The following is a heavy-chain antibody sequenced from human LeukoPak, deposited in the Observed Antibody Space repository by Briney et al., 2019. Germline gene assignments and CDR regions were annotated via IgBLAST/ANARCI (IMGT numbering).Heavy chain of an antibody. J-gene: IGHJ4*02. CDR3: ARGDDLYGSGSYHDS. CDR1: GGSISSGDYY. CDR2: INHSGST. V-gene: IGHV4-39*07. Sequence: PSETLSLTCTVSGGSISSGDYYWSWIRQPPGKGLEWMGEINHSGSTNYSPSLKSRVTISVDTSKNQFSLKLSSVTAADTAVYYCARGDDLYGSGSYHDSWGQGTLVTVSS. D-gene: IGHD3-10*01.